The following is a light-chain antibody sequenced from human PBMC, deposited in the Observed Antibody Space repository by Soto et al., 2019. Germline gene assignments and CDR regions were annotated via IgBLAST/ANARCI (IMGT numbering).Light chain of an antibody. Sequence: DIVLTQSPGTLSLSPGERVTLSCRASQRVGSNYLAWYQQSPGQAPRLLIHGASSRATGIPDRFSGSGSGTDFTLTISRLEPEDFAVYYCQQYNNWPQTFGQGTKVEIK. J-gene: IGKJ1*01. V-gene: IGKV3-20*01. CDR2: GAS. CDR1: QRVGSNY. CDR3: QQYNNWPQT.